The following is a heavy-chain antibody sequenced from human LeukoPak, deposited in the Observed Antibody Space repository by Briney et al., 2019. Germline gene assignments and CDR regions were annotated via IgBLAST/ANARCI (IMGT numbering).Heavy chain of an antibody. Sequence: GGSLRLSCAASGFTFSSYGMHWVRQAPGKGLEWVAVIWYDGSNKYYADSVKGRFTISRDNSKNTLYLQMDSLRAEDTAVYYCARDHSSGWYSDYFDYWGQGTLVTVSS. D-gene: IGHD6-19*01. CDR1: GFTFSSYG. CDR2: IWYDGSNK. J-gene: IGHJ4*02. V-gene: IGHV3-33*01. CDR3: ARDHSSGWYSDYFDY.